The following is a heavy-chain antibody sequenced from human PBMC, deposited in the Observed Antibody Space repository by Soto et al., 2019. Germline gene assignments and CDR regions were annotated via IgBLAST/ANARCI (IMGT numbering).Heavy chain of an antibody. CDR1: GFTFSSYA. J-gene: IGHJ4*02. D-gene: IGHD6-19*01. V-gene: IGHV3-30-3*01. Sequence: GGSLRLSCAASGFTFSSYAMHWVRQAPGKGLEWVAVISYDGSNKYYADSVKGRFTISRDNSKNTLYLQMNSLRAEDTAVYYCARSAVAAYLFDYWGQGXLVTVYS. CDR2: ISYDGSNK. CDR3: ARSAVAAYLFDY.